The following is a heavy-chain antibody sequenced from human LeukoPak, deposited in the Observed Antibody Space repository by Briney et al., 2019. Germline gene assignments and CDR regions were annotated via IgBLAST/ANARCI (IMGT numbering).Heavy chain of an antibody. D-gene: IGHD4-23*01. CDR2: ISWNSGSI. V-gene: IGHV3-9*01. Sequence: GRSLRLSCAASGFTFDDYAMHWVRQAPGKGPEWASGISWNSGSIGYADSVKGRFTISRDNAKNSLYLQMNSLRAEDTALYYCAKADRNSNAFDIWGQGTMVTVSS. J-gene: IGHJ3*02. CDR3: AKADRNSNAFDI. CDR1: GFTFDDYA.